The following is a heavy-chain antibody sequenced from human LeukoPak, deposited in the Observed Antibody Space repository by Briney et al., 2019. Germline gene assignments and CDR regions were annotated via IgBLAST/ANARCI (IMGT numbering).Heavy chain of an antibody. CDR2: IYYSGST. CDR1: GGSLSSYY. CDR3: ARFDYYGSGRHFDL. Sequence: SETLSLTCTVSGGSLSSYYWSWIRQPPGKGLEWIGYIYYSGSTNYNPSLKSRVTISVDTSKNQFSLKLSSVTAADTAVYYCARFDYYGSGRHFDLWGRGTLVTVSS. D-gene: IGHD3-10*01. J-gene: IGHJ2*01. V-gene: IGHV4-59*01.